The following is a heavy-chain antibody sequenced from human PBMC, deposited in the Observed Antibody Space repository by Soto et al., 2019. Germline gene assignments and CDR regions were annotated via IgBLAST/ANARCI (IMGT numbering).Heavy chain of an antibody. CDR3: ARGKVAGTDYYGMDV. CDR2: INHSGST. J-gene: IGHJ6*02. D-gene: IGHD6-19*01. CDR1: GGSFSGYY. Sequence: SETLSLTCAVYGGSFSGYYWSWIRQPPGKGLEWIGEINHSGSTNYNPSLKSRVTISVDTSKNQFSLKLSSVTAADTAVYYCARGKVAGTDYYGMDVWGQGTTVTVSS. V-gene: IGHV4-34*01.